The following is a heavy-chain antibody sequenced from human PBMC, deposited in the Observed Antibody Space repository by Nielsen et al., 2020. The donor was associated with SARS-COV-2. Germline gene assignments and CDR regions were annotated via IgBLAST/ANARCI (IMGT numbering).Heavy chain of an antibody. CDR1: GFTFSRSW. CDR2: IKQDGSEK. J-gene: IGHJ4*02. V-gene: IGHV3-7*01. Sequence: GESLKISCAASGFTFSRSWMSWVRQAPGKGLAWVANIKQDGSEKYYADSVKGRFTISRDNSKNTLYLQMNSQRAEDTAVYYCAREAAALGGGLDYWGQGTLVTVSS. CDR3: AREAAALGGGLDY. D-gene: IGHD6-13*01.